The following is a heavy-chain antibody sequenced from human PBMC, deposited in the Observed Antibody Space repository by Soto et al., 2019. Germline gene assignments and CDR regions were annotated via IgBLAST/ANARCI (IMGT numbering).Heavy chain of an antibody. D-gene: IGHD2-8*02. CDR1: GFTFDDYA. J-gene: IGHJ4*02. V-gene: IGHV3-9*01. CDR2: INWNSVGI. CDR3: AKDMRYSTGNVCDY. Sequence: ESGGGLVQPGRSLRLSCAASGFTFDDYAMHWVRQAPGKGLGWVAGINWNSVGIGYADSVKGRFTISRDNAKNSLFLQMNSLGAEDTALYYCAKDMRYSTGNVCDYWGQGTQVTVSS.